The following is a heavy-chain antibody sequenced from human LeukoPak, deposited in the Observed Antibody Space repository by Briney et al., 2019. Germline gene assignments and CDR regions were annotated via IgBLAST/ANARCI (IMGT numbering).Heavy chain of an antibody. CDR1: GFTFSSYA. J-gene: IGHJ4*02. CDR3: AKSEGFRHDYSNYFGY. D-gene: IGHD4-11*01. V-gene: IGHV3-23*01. CDR2: ISGSGSST. Sequence: GGSLRLSCAASGFTFSSYAMSWVRQAPGKGLEWVSAISGSGSSTYYADSVKGRFTISRDNSKNTLYLQMNSLRAEDTAVYYCAKSEGFRHDYSNYFGYWGQGTLVTVSS.